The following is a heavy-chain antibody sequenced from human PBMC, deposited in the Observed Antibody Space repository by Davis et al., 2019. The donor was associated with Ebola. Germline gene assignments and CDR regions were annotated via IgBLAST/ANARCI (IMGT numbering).Heavy chain of an antibody. Sequence: PSETLSLTCTVSGGSISSGDYYWSWIRQPPGKGLEWIGYIYYSGSTYYNPSLKSRVTISVDTSKNQFSLKLSSVTAADTAVYYCARPIDIVATPGFDYWGQGTLVTVSS. V-gene: IGHV4-30-4*01. D-gene: IGHD5-12*01. CDR1: GGSISSGDYY. CDR2: IYYSGST. CDR3: ARPIDIVATPGFDY. J-gene: IGHJ4*02.